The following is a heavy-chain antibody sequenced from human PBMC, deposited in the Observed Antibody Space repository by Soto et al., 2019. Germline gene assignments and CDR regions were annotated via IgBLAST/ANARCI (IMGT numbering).Heavy chain of an antibody. D-gene: IGHD3-10*01. Sequence: SETLSLTCTVSGGSISSYYWSWIRQPPGKGLEWIGYIYYSGSTNYNPSLKSRVTISVDTSKNQFSLKLSSVTAADTAVYYCARTYGSGSYSTFDFWGQGTLVTV. J-gene: IGHJ4*02. CDR1: GGSISSYY. CDR3: ARTYGSGSYSTFDF. CDR2: IYYSGST. V-gene: IGHV4-59*08.